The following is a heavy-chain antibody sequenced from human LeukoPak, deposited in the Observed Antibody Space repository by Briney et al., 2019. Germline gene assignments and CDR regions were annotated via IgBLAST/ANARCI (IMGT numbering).Heavy chain of an antibody. D-gene: IGHD5-18*01. V-gene: IGHV3-7*03. Sequence: GGSLRLSCAASGFTFSSYWISWVRQAPGKGLEWVANIKTDGSEKYYVESVKGRFTISRDNTKNSVYLQMNSLRAEDTAVYYCTKGGNTAMVREYFDYWGQGTLVTVSS. CDR2: IKTDGSEK. CDR3: TKGGNTAMVREYFDY. CDR1: GFTFSSYW. J-gene: IGHJ4*02.